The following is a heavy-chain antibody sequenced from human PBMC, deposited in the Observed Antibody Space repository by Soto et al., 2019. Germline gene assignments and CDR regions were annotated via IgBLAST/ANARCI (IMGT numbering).Heavy chain of an antibody. CDR1: GGSFSGYY. CDR3: ARRYSGYDFDY. J-gene: IGHJ4*02. V-gene: IGHV4-34*01. D-gene: IGHD5-12*01. Sequence: SETLSLTCAVYGGSFSGYYWSWIRQPPGKGLEWIGEINHRGSTNYNPSLKSRVTLSVDTSKNQFSLKLSSVTAADTAVYYCARRYSGYDFDYWGQGILVTVSS. CDR2: INHRGST.